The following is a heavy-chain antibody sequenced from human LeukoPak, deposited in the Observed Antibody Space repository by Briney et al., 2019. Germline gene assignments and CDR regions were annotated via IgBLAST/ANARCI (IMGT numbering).Heavy chain of an antibody. J-gene: IGHJ6*03. CDR3: ASLPGAGYYYYMDV. CDR2: INPNSGGT. V-gene: IGHV1-2*02. CDR1: GYTLTGYY. Sequence: ASVKVSCKASGYTLTGYYMHWVRQAPGQGLEWMGWINPNSGGTNYAQKFQGRVTMTRDTSISTAYMELSRLRSDDTAVYYCASLPGAGYYYYMDVWGKGTTVTVSS. D-gene: IGHD3-10*01.